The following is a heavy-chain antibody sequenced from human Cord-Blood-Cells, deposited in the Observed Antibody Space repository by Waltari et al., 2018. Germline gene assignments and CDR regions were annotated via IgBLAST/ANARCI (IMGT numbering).Heavy chain of an antibody. CDR1: GYTLTELS. V-gene: IGHV1-24*01. CDR3: ATSCIVGATGDWYFDL. J-gene: IGHJ2*01. D-gene: IGHD1-26*01. Sequence: QVQLVQSGAEVKKPGASVKVSCKVSGYTLTELSMHWVRQAPGKGREWMGGVEPEDGETIYAQKFQGRVTMTEDTSTDTAYMELSSLRSEDTAVYYCATSCIVGATGDWYFDLWGRGTLVTVSS. CDR2: VEPEDGET.